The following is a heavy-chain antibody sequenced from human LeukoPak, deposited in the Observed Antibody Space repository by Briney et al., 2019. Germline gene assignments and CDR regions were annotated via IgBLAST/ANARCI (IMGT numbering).Heavy chain of an antibody. Sequence: GRSLRLSCAASGFSFVDYAMHWVRQVPGKGLDWVSGISRNSGSIGYAYTVKGRFTISRDNAKNSLHLQMDSLRPGDMDLYYCVKDRRATVTTSRFQHWGQGTLVTVSS. D-gene: IGHD4-17*01. J-gene: IGHJ1*01. V-gene: IGHV3-9*03. CDR1: GFSFVDYA. CDR3: VKDRRATVTTSRFQH. CDR2: ISRNSGSI.